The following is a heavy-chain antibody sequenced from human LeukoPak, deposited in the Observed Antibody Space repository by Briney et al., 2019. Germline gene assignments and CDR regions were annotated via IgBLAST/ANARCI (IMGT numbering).Heavy chain of an antibody. V-gene: IGHV3-53*04. CDR3: ARDRRGEKDFDV. Sequence: GGSLRLSCAASGFTFNTYAMNWVRQAPGKGLEWVSAIYADGYTRDAASVKGRFSISRHNSKNTVYLQMDNLRPEDTAVYYCARDRRGEKDFDVWGPGTMVTVSS. CDR2: IYADGYT. J-gene: IGHJ3*01. CDR1: GFTFNTYA.